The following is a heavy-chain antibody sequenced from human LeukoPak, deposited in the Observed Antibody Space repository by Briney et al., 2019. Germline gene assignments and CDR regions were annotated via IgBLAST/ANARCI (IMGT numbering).Heavy chain of an antibody. V-gene: IGHV3-74*01. Sequence: QPGGSLRLSCTVSGFILSSYWMNGVRQVPGKGLVWVSRTNSDGTGTTYGDSVKGRFTISRDNAKNTLYLQMDSLRAEDTAVYCCAREYGSWPRFHLWGRGTLVTVSS. J-gene: IGHJ5*02. CDR3: AREYGSWPRFHL. CDR2: TNSDGTGT. CDR1: GFILSSYW. D-gene: IGHD6-6*01.